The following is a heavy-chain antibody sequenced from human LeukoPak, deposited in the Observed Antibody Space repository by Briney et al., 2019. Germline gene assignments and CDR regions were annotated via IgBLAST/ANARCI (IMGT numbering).Heavy chain of an antibody. D-gene: IGHD3-22*01. J-gene: IGHJ4*02. CDR1: GYTLTELS. Sequence: ASVKVSCKVSGYTLTELSMHWVRQAPGKGVEGMGGFDPEDGETIYAQKFQGRVTMTEDTSTDTAYMELSSLRSEDTAVYYCATLARDSTGYYYVAYWGQGTLVTVSS. V-gene: IGHV1-24*01. CDR2: FDPEDGET. CDR3: ATLARDSTGYYYVAY.